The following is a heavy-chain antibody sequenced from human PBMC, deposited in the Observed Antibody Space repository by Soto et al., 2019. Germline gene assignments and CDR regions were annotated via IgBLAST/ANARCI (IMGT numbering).Heavy chain of an antibody. D-gene: IGHD2-8*01. CDR3: VMGVSHSFDY. CDR2: IKEDGSEK. CDR1: GFIFSNFW. J-gene: IGHJ4*02. V-gene: IGHV3-7*05. Sequence: EVQLVESGGGMVQPGGYLRLSCAASGFIFSNFWMSWVRQAPGKGLEWVANIKEDGSEKYHFDSVKGRFTISRDNVKNLMYLQMDSLRAEYTAVYKFVMGVSHSFDYCGQGALVTVSS.